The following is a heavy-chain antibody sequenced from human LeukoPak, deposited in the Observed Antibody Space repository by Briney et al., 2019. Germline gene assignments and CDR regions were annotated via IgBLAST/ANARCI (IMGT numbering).Heavy chain of an antibody. CDR1: RDTFTGYY. CDR3: GRDSSGGSCDWYYFAY. Sequence: ASVKVSCKASRDTFTGYYMHWVRQAPGQGLDWMGWINPNIGGTNYAQKFQGRVTMTRATSISTAYMDLGRLTPEDTAGYYCGRDSSGGSCDWYYFAYWGQGTLVTVSS. V-gene: IGHV1-2*02. J-gene: IGHJ4*02. CDR2: INPNIGGT. D-gene: IGHD2-15*01.